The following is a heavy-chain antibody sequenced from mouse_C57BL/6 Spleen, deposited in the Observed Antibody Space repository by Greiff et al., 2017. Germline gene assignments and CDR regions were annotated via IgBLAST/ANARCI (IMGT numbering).Heavy chain of an antibody. CDR3: TGYGNYGDYFDY. Sequence: VQLKESGGGLVQPGGSMKLSCVASGFTFSNYWMNWVRQSPEKGLEWVAQIRLKSDNYATHYAESVKGRFTISRDDSKSSVYLQMNNLRAEDTGIYYCTGYGNYGDYFDYWGQGTTLTVSS. V-gene: IGHV6-3*01. CDR1: GFTFSNYW. CDR2: IRLKSDNYAT. D-gene: IGHD2-1*01. J-gene: IGHJ2*01.